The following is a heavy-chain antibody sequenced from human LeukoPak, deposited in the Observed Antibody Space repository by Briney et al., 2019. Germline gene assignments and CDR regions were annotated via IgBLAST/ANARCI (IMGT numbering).Heavy chain of an antibody. Sequence: PSETLSLTCAVYGGSFSGYYWSWIRQPPGKGLEWIGEINHSGSTNYNPSLKSRVTISVDTSKNQFSLKLSSVTAADTAVYYCARGLRVRQWGTRTRNYFDYWGQGTLVTVSS. D-gene: IGHD6-19*01. V-gene: IGHV4-34*01. CDR3: ARGLRVRQWGTRTRNYFDY. J-gene: IGHJ4*02. CDR1: GGSFSGYY. CDR2: INHSGST.